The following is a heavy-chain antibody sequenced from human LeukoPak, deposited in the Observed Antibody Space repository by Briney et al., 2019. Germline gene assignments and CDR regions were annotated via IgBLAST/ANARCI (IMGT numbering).Heavy chain of an antibody. Sequence: GGSLRLSCVASGFTFDDYGMSWVRQAPGKGLEWVSGINWNGGSTGYADSVKGRFTISRDNAKNPLYLQMNSLRAEDTALYYCARDREVRGYDPRPFDYWGQGTLVTVSS. V-gene: IGHV3-20*04. D-gene: IGHD5-12*01. CDR2: INWNGGST. CDR3: ARDREVRGYDPRPFDY. CDR1: GFTFDDYG. J-gene: IGHJ4*02.